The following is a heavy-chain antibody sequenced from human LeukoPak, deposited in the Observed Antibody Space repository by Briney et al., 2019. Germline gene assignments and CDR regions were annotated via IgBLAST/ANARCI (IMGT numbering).Heavy chain of an antibody. CDR3: AIPGRGY. CDR1: GFIVSHNY. D-gene: IGHD3-10*01. Sequence: GGSLRLSCAGSGFIVSHNYMSWVRQAPGKGLEWVAVISFDGSEKFYADSVKGRFTISRDNSKNTLYLQMSSLRAEDTAVFYCAIPGRGYWGQGTLVTVTS. V-gene: IGHV3-30*03. J-gene: IGHJ4*02. CDR2: ISFDGSEK.